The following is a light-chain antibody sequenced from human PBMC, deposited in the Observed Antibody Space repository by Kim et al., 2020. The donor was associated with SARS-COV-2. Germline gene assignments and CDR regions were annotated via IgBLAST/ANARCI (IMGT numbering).Light chain of an antibody. Sequence: EIVMTQSPATLSVSPGERATLSCRASQSVSSNLAWYQQKSGQAPRLLIYGASTRATGIPARFSGSGSGTEFTLTISSLQSEDFAVYYCQQYNNWPLFGGGTKVDIK. CDR1: QSVSSN. J-gene: IGKJ4*01. CDR3: QQYNNWPL. V-gene: IGKV3-15*01. CDR2: GAS.